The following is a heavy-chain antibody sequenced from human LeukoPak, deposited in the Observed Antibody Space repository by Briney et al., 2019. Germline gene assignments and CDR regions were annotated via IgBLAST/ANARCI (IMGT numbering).Heavy chain of an antibody. V-gene: IGHV4-59*08. CDR2: IHYSGST. J-gene: IGHJ4*02. CDR3: ARHKTGGTYPLDY. D-gene: IGHD1-26*01. CDR1: GGSMNTYF. Sequence: SETLSLTCTVSGGSMNTYFWSWIRQPPGKGLEWIGHIHYSGSTTYNPSLKSRVTISVDVSKNQFSLKLSSVTAADTAVYYCARHKTGGTYPLDYWGQGNPGHRLL.